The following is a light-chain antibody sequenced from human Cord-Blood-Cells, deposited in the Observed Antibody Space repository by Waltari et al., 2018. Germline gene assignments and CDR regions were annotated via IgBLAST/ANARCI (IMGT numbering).Light chain of an antibody. J-gene: IGLJ1*01. CDR2: DVS. V-gene: IGLV2-14*01. CDR3: SSYTSSSTYV. Sequence: QSALTQPASVSGSPGQSITISCTGTSSDVGGYNHVSWYQQHPGKPPKLMIYDVSKRPSGVSNRFSGSKSGNTASLTISGLQAEDEADYYCSSYTSSSTYVFGTGTKVTVL. CDR1: SSDVGGYNH.